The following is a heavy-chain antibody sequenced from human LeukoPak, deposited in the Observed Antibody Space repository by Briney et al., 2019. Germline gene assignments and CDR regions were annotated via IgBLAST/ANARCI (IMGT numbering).Heavy chain of an antibody. CDR3: ARGPPNWGFDY. Sequence: GASVKVSCKVSGGTFSSYAISWVRQAPGQGLEWMGGIIPIFGTANYAQKFQGRVTITADESTSTAYMELSSLRSEDTAVYYCARGPPNWGFDYWGPGTLVTVSS. J-gene: IGHJ4*02. CDR1: GGTFSSYA. CDR2: IIPIFGTA. V-gene: IGHV1-69*01. D-gene: IGHD7-27*01.